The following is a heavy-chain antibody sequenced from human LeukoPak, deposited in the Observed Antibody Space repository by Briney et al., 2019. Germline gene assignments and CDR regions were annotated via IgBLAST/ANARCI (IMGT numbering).Heavy chain of an antibody. CDR3: ATGGPWDLLKY. Sequence: ASVKVSCKVSGDTLTELSTHWVRQAPGKGLGWMGGFDPEHGEVIYAQKLQGRVTMTEDRSTDTAYMELSSLRSEDTAVYYCATGGPWDLLKYWGQGTLVTVSS. CDR1: GDTLTELS. J-gene: IGHJ4*02. D-gene: IGHD3-9*01. CDR2: FDPEHGEV. V-gene: IGHV1-24*01.